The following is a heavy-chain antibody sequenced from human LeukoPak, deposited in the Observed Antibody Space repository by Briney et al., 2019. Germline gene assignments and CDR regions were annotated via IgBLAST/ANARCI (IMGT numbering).Heavy chain of an antibody. D-gene: IGHD3-10*01. J-gene: IGHJ3*02. Sequence: GGSLRLSCAASGFTFSSYAMSWVRQAPGKGLEWVSAISGSGGSTYYADSVKGRFTISRDNSKNTLYLQMNSLRAEDTAVYYCAKDMVCRYYGSGSYAFDIWGQGTMVTVSS. V-gene: IGHV3-23*01. CDR2: ISGSGGST. CDR1: GFTFSSYA. CDR3: AKDMVCRYYGSGSYAFDI.